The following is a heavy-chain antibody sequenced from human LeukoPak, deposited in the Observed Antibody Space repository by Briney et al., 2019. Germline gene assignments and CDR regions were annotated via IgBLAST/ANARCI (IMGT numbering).Heavy chain of an antibody. CDR1: GFTFSSYG. V-gene: IGHV3-33*06. CDR3: AKGQQLVFWDYFDY. J-gene: IGHJ4*02. CDR2: IWYDGRDK. Sequence: GGSLRLSCAASGFTFSSYGMHWARQAPGKGLEWVAVIWYDGRDKYYADSVKGRFTISRDNSKNTLYLQMNSLRAEDTAVYYCAKGQQLVFWDYFDYWGQGTLVTVSS. D-gene: IGHD6-6*01.